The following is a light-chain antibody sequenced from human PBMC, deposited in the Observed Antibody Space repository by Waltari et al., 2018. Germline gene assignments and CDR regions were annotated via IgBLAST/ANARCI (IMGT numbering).Light chain of an antibody. V-gene: IGKV3-15*01. Sequence: EIAMTQSPATLSVSPGERATLSCRASQSVSSNLAWYQQKPGQAPRLLIYGESTRATGIPARFSGSGSGTEFTLTISSLQSEDFAVYYCQQYNNWPPSWTFGQGTKVEIK. J-gene: IGKJ1*01. CDR3: QQYNNWPPSWT. CDR1: QSVSSN. CDR2: GES.